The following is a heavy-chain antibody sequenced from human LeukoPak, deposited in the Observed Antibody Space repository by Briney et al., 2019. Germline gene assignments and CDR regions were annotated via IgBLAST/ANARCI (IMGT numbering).Heavy chain of an antibody. Sequence: GASVKVSCKASGGTFSSYAISWVRQAPGQGLEWMGGIIPIFGTANYAQKFQGRVTITADESTSTAYMELSSLRSEDTAVYYCARVVSRLWYYDILTGYYNWFDPWGQGTLVTVSS. V-gene: IGHV1-69*13. CDR1: GGTFSSYA. CDR3: ARVVSRLWYYDILTGYYNWFDP. J-gene: IGHJ5*02. CDR2: IIPIFGTA. D-gene: IGHD3-9*01.